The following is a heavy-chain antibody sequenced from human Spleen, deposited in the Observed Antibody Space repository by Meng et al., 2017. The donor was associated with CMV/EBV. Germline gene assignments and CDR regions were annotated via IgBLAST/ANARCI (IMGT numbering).Heavy chain of an antibody. J-gene: IGHJ5*02. CDR2: ISSSSSYT. Sequence: QVQLVESGGGLVKPGGSLRLSCAASGFTFSDYYMSWIRQAPGKGLEWVSYISSSSSYTNYADSVKGRFTISRDNSKNTLYLQMNSLRAEDTAVYYCARDRVVTMILGWFDPWGQGTLVTVSS. CDR1: GFTFSDYY. V-gene: IGHV3-11*06. D-gene: IGHD3-22*01. CDR3: ARDRVVTMILGWFDP.